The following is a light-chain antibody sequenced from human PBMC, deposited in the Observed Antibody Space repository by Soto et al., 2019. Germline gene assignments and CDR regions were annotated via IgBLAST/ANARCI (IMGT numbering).Light chain of an antibody. Sequence: IFMTQSPATLSVSPGEGVRLSCRASQSVRSHLAWYQQKPGQPPRLLIYGASTRATGIPARFSGSGFGTEFTLTISSLQSEDFAVYYCQQYKNWPLFGQGTRLEI. V-gene: IGKV3-15*01. J-gene: IGKJ5*01. CDR2: GAS. CDR3: QQYKNWPL. CDR1: QSVRSH.